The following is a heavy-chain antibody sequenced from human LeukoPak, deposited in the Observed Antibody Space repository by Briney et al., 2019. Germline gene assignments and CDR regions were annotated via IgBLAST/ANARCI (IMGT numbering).Heavy chain of an antibody. D-gene: IGHD5-18*01. CDR2: ISSSSSYI. CDR1: GFTFSSYS. J-gene: IGHJ4*02. V-gene: IGHV3-21*01. CDR3: ARANSYGLNY. Sequence: GGSLRLSCAASGFTFSSYSMNWVRQAPGKGLQWVSSISSSSSYIYYADSVKGRFTIFRDNAKNSLYLQMNSLRAEDTAVYYCARANSYGLNYWGQGTLVTVSS.